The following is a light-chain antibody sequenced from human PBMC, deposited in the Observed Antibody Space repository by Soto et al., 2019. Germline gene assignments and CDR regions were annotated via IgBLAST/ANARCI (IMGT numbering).Light chain of an antibody. J-gene: IGKJ1*01. Sequence: DIQMTRSPSALSASVGDRVTITCRASQNISSWLAWYQQKPGKAPKSLIYDASSLESGVPSRLSGSGSGTEFTLTISNLQPDDSATYYCQHYKAFSPWTFGQGTKVEIK. CDR1: QNISSW. CDR2: DAS. CDR3: QHYKAFSPWT. V-gene: IGKV1-5*01.